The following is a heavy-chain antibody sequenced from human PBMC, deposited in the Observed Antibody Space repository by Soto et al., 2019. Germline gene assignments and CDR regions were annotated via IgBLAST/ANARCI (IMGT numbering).Heavy chain of an antibody. CDR1: GTTISTHG. D-gene: IGHD1-1*01. CDR2: FVPMFSSS. V-gene: IGHV1-69*01. Sequence: QVQLVQSGAEVRKPGSWVNLSCKASGTTISTHGIHWVRQAPGQGLEWMGGFVPMFSSSNYAQKFQGRLTIVADESTNSAYMELSSLRADDSAIYYCARSAGTYYFDHWGQGTLVTVSS. CDR3: ARSAGTYYFDH. J-gene: IGHJ4*02.